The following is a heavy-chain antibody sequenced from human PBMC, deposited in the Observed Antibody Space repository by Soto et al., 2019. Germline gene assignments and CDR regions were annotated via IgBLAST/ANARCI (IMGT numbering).Heavy chain of an antibody. J-gene: IGHJ5*02. CDR1: GFTFSTYW. CDR2: INRDARHT. V-gene: IGHV3-74*01. D-gene: IGHD2-2*01. CDR3: VRDGHCITISCYGNWFEP. Sequence: EVQLVESGGGLVQPGGSLRLSCAASGFTFSTYWMHWIRQVPGKGLEWVSSINRDARHTYYADSVKGRFTISRENAKNSLLLEMHGLRAEETAWYYCVRDGHCITISCYGNWFEPWGQGTMVTVSS.